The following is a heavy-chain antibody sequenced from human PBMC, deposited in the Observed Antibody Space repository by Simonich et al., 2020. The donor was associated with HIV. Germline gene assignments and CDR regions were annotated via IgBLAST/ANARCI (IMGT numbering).Heavy chain of an antibody. CDR3: AREPRGGWSRYSYYYYMDV. Sequence: QVQLVESGGGVVQPGRSLRLSCTASGFTFSSYAMHWVRQAPGKGLEWVAVISYDGRNKYYAYSVKGRFTISRDNSKKTLDLQRNSLRGEDTAVYFCAREPRGGWSRYSYYYYMDVWGKGTTVTVSS. D-gene: IGHD6-19*01. CDR1: GFTFSSYA. CDR2: ISYDGRNK. V-gene: IGHV3-30*07. J-gene: IGHJ6*03.